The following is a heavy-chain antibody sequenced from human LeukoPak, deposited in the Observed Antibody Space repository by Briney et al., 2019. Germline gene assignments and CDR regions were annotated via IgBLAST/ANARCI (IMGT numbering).Heavy chain of an antibody. CDR3: ARGTDRPLAPRFFDY. CDR2: INRSGST. J-gene: IGHJ4*02. Sequence: SETLSLTCAVYGGSFSGYYWSWIRQPPGKGLEWIGEINRSGSTNYNPSLKSRVTISVDTSKNQFSLKLSSVTAADTAVYYCARGTDRPLAPRFFDYGGQETLVTVSS. V-gene: IGHV4-34*01. CDR1: GGSFSGYY. D-gene: IGHD1-14*01.